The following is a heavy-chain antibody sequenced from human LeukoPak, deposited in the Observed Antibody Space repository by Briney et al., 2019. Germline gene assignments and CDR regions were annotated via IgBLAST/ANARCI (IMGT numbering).Heavy chain of an antibody. CDR2: IYYSGYT. D-gene: IGHD2-2*01. J-gene: IGHJ6*03. Sequence: PSETLSLTCTVSGGSISSYYWSWIRQPPGRGLEWIGYIYYSGYTNYNPSLKSRVTISVDTSKNQFSLKLSSVIAADTAVYYCARTTEGYCSSASCFGFSYSYYMDVWGKGTTVTISS. V-gene: IGHV4-59*01. CDR3: ARTTEGYCSSASCFGFSYSYYMDV. CDR1: GGSISSYY.